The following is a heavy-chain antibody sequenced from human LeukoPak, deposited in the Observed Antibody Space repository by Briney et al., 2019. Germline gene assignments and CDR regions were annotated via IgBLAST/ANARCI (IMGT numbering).Heavy chain of an antibody. J-gene: IGHJ4*02. Sequence: GGSLRLSCAASGFTFSSYWMSWVRQAPGKGLEWVANIKQDGSEKYYVDSVKGRFTISRDNAKNTLYLQMNSLTVEDTAVYYCARSQSSSLIDYWGQGTLVTVSS. CDR1: GFTFSSYW. D-gene: IGHD6-13*01. CDR3: ARSQSSSLIDY. V-gene: IGHV3-7*01. CDR2: IKQDGSEK.